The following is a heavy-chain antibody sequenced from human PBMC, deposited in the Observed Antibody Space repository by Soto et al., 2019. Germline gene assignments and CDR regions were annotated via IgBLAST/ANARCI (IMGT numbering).Heavy chain of an antibody. J-gene: IGHJ4*02. V-gene: IGHV3-23*01. CDR3: ARGLGFCSSTRCYIWFDY. CDR2: ISASGTST. Sequence: EVQLLESGGGLVQPGGSLRLSCAASGFTFSTYAMSWVRQAPGKALEWVSAISASGTSTYYADSVKGRFTISRDNSKNRLFLQMNSLRAEDTAVHSCARGLGFCSSTRCYIWFDYWGQGTMVTVSS. D-gene: IGHD2-2*02. CDR1: GFTFSTYA.